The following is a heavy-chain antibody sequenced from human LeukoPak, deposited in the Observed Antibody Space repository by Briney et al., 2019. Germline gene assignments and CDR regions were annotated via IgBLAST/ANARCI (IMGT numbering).Heavy chain of an antibody. D-gene: IGHD3-22*01. CDR2: ISGSGGST. CDR3: AKIPNVLDYYYDSSGPNDY. CDR1: GFTFSSYA. J-gene: IGHJ4*02. Sequence: PGGSLRLSCAASGFTFSSYAMSWVRQAPGKGLEWVSDISGSGGSTYYADSVKGRLTISRDNSKNTLYLQMNSLRAEDTAVYYCAKIPNVLDYYYDSSGPNDYWGQGTLVTVSS. V-gene: IGHV3-23*01.